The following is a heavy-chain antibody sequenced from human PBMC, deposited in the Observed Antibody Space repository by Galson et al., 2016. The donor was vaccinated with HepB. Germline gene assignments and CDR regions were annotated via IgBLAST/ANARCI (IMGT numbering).Heavy chain of an antibody. CDR2: IDSAGDT. V-gene: IGHV3-13*01. CDR1: GFIFSDYD. CDR3: ARALLGGGAGGSDTVAVPSAMDH. J-gene: IGHJ4*02. Sequence: SLRLSCAASGFIFSDYDTHWVRQATGKSLEWVSAIDSAGDTFYPGSVKGRFTISRENAKNSLYLQMNGLRAGDTAVYYCARALLGGGAGGSDTVAVPSAMDHWGQGTLVTVSS. D-gene: IGHD2-2*01.